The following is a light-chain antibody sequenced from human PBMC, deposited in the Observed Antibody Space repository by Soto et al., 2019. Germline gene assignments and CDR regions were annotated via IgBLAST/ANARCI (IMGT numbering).Light chain of an antibody. CDR2: EVS. V-gene: IGLV2-14*01. CDR3: CSYTRRSTRV. CDR1: SSDIGGYKN. J-gene: IGLJ2*01. Sequence: QSVLTQPASVSGSPGQSITISCTGTSSDIGGYKNVPWYQQHPGIAPKLMIYEVSNRPSGVSNRFSGSKSGNTASLTISGLQAEEEADYYCCSYTRRSTRVFGGGTKVTVL.